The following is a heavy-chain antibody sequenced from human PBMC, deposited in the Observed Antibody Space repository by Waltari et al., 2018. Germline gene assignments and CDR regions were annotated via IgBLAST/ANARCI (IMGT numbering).Heavy chain of an antibody. V-gene: IGHV4-4*02. CDR1: GGSISSSNW. CDR3: ARPGGQWLVRDAFDI. D-gene: IGHD6-19*01. Sequence: QVQLQESGPGLVKPSGTLSLTCAVSGGSISSSNWWSWVRQPPGKGLEWIGEIYHSGSTNYNPSLKGRVTISVDKSKNQCSLKLSSVTAADTAVYYCARPGGQWLVRDAFDIWGQGTMVTVSS. J-gene: IGHJ3*02. CDR2: IYHSGST.